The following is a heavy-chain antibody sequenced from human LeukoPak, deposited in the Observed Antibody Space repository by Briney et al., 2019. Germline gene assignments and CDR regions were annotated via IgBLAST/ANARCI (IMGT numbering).Heavy chain of an antibody. D-gene: IGHD4-17*01. Sequence: SETLSLTCTVSGGSISSYYWSWIRQPPGKGLEWIGYIYYSGSTNYNPSLKSRVTISVDTSKNQFSLKLSSVTAADTAVYYCARDEARATVTTNPLDYWGQGTLVTVSS. J-gene: IGHJ4*02. CDR1: GGSISSYY. CDR2: IYYSGST. V-gene: IGHV4-59*01. CDR3: ARDEARATVTTNPLDY.